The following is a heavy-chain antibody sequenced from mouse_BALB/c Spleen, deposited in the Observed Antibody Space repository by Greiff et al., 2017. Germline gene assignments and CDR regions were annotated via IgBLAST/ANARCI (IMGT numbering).Heavy chain of an antibody. J-gene: IGHJ4*01. CDR1: GYSITSDYA. CDR2: ISYSGST. V-gene: IGHV3-2*02. CDR3: ARLGDAMDY. Sequence: EVMLVESGPGLVKPSQSLSLTCTVTGYSITSDYAWNWIRQFPGNKLEWMGYISYSGSTSYNPSLKSRISITRDTSKNQFFLQLNSVTTEDTATYYCARLGDAMDYWGQGTSVTVSS. D-gene: IGHD3-1*01.